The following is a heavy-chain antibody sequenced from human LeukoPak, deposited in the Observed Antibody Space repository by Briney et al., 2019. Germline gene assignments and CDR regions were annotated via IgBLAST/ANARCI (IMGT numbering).Heavy chain of an antibody. CDR1: GFTFRDFS. V-gene: IGHV3-43*02. D-gene: IGHD2/OR15-2a*01. J-gene: IGHJ4*02. CDR2: VSGDGGVT. CDR3: AKGNNSLSFNFDY. Sequence: GGSLRLSCAASGFTFRDFSMHWVRQAPGKGLEGVSLVSGDGGVTHYADSVKGRFTISRDNSKNSLYLQMSSLRVEDTAFYYCAKGNNSLSFNFDYWGQGTLVTVSS.